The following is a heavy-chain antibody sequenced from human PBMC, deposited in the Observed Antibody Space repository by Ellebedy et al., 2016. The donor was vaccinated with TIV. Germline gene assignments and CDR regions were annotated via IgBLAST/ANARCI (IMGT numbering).Heavy chain of an antibody. CDR3: ARDRSAVQLWFGFDY. J-gene: IGHJ4*02. D-gene: IGHD5-18*01. V-gene: IGHV3-73*01. CDR1: GFTFSGSA. CDR2: IRSKANSYAT. Sequence: GESLKISCAASGFTFSGSAMHWVRQASGKGLEWVGRIRSKANSYATAYAASVKGRFTISRDNSKNTLYLQMNSLRAEDTAVYYCARDRSAVQLWFGFDYWGQGTLVTVSS.